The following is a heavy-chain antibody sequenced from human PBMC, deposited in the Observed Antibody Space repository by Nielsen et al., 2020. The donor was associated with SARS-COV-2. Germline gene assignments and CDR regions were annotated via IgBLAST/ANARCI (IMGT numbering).Heavy chain of an antibody. Sequence: WIRQPPGKGLEYVSAISSNGGSTYYADSVKGRFTISRDNAKNSLYLQMNSLRAEDTAVYYCARHEYYYDSSGNDHDAFDIWGQGTMVTVSS. CDR3: ARHEYYYDSSGNDHDAFDI. V-gene: IGHV3-64*04. J-gene: IGHJ3*02. D-gene: IGHD3-22*01. CDR2: ISSNGGST.